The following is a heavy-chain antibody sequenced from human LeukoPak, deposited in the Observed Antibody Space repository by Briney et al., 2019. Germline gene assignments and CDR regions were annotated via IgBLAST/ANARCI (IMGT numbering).Heavy chain of an antibody. Sequence: GGSLRLSCAASGFTFSKACMHWVRQAPGKGLEWVGGIKSKTDGGTTHSAEPLKARSPISRDDTKNTLYIQMNSLKTEDTAVYYCTREGDYPVFDYWGQGTLVTVSS. CDR2: IKSKTDGGTT. D-gene: IGHD4-17*01. V-gene: IGHV3-15*01. J-gene: IGHJ4*02. CDR3: TREGDYPVFDY. CDR1: GFTFSKAC.